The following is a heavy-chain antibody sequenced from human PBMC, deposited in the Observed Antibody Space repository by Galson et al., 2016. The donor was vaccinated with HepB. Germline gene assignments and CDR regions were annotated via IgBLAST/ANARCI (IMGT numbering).Heavy chain of an antibody. Sequence: ETLSLTCTVSGGSVSSGSYYWSWIRQPPGKGLEWIGNIHYIVSTNYNPSLKSRVTISVDTSKNQFSLKLSSVTAADTAVYYCARDRRPYYSDSSGYLDYAFHIWGQGTMVTVSS. D-gene: IGHD3-22*01. CDR1: GGSVSSGSYY. CDR2: IHYIVST. J-gene: IGHJ3*02. CDR3: ARDRRPYYSDSSGYLDYAFHI. V-gene: IGHV4-61*01.